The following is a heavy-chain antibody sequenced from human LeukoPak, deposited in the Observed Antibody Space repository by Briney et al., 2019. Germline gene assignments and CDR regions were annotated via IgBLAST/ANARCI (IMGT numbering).Heavy chain of an antibody. V-gene: IGHV3-33*06. D-gene: IGHD1-1*01. Sequence: PGGSLRLSCAASGFTLNYYGMHWVRQAPGKGLEWVAVIWYDGSNKYYADSVKGRSTISRDNSKNTLYLQMNSLRAEDTAVYYCAKGLRGTPVDYWGQGTLVTVSS. J-gene: IGHJ4*02. CDR1: GFTLNYYG. CDR3: AKGLRGTPVDY. CDR2: IWYDGSNK.